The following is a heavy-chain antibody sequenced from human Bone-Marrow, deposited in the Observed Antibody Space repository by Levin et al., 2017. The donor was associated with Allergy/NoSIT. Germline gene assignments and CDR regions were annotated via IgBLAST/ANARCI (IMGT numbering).Heavy chain of an antibody. V-gene: IGHV1-3*04. Sequence: ASVKVSCKASGYTFTSYFMHWLRQAPGQGLEWMGWINTVNGNTKYSQKFQGRLTITRDTSASTASMDLSSLTSEDTAVYYCARSPSLPWFDPWGQGTLVTVSS. CDR2: INTVNGNT. CDR3: ARSPSLPWFDP. J-gene: IGHJ5*02. CDR1: GYTFTSYF.